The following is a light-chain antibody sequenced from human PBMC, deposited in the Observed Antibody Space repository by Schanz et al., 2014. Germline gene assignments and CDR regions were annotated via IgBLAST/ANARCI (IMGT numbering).Light chain of an antibody. V-gene: IGLV3-1*01. CDR1: KLGDKY. CDR2: QNN. J-gene: IGLJ2*01. Sequence: SYELTQPPSVSVSPGQTASITCSGDKLGDKYASWYQQKPGQSPVLVIQQNNKRPSGIPERFSGSTSGNTATPSISGTQAMDEADYYCQAWDTTTLVFGGGTKVTVL. CDR3: QAWDTTTLV.